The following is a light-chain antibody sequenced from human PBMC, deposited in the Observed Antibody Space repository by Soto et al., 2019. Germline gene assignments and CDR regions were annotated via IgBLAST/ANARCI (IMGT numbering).Light chain of an antibody. CDR3: QQYNSNSYT. V-gene: IGKV1-5*01. Sequence: GDRVTITCRASQSISNWFAWVQPKPGKAPKFLIYDASNLESGVASRFSGSGSVTEFTLTVSSLQPDDFATYYCQQYNSNSYTFGQGTKLEIK. CDR2: DAS. J-gene: IGKJ2*01. CDR1: QSISNW.